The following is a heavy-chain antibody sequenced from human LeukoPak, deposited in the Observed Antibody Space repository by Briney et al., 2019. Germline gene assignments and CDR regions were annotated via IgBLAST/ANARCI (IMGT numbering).Heavy chain of an antibody. D-gene: IGHD7-27*01. Sequence: GGSLRLSCAASGFTFRNFAMSWVRQAPGKGLEWVSAISGDGVYIYYIDSVKGRFTTSRDNSRDTLFLQMNSLRAGDTALYYCAKGGADDWGETWGQGTLVTVSS. CDR2: ISGDGVYI. CDR3: AKGGADDWGET. J-gene: IGHJ5*02. CDR1: GFTFRNFA. V-gene: IGHV3-23*01.